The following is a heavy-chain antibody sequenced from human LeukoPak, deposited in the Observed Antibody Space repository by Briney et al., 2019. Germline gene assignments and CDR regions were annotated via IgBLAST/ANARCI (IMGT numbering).Heavy chain of an antibody. V-gene: IGHV3-7*01. CDR1: GFTFSSYW. J-gene: IGHJ4*02. D-gene: IGHD3-9*01. CDR3: ARGVDSAIDW. CDR2: INGDGRDK. Sequence: PGGSLRLSCAASGFTFSSYWMNWVRHAPGKGLEWVANINGDGRDKYYVGSVRGRFTISRDNADNALYLQMNSLRGDDTALYYCARGVDSAIDWWGQGTLVTVSS.